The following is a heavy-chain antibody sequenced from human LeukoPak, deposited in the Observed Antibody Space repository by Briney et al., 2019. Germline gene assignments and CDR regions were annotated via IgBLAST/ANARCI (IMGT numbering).Heavy chain of an antibody. CDR2: ISSSSSYI. D-gene: IGHD3-22*01. CDR3: ARDRQYYYDSSGYYSDAFDI. V-gene: IGHV3-21*01. Sequence: GGSLRLSCAASGFTFSSYSMNWVRQAPGKGLEWVSSISSSSSYIYYADSVKGRFTISRDNAKNSLYLQMNSLRAEDTAVYYCARDRQYYYDSSGYYSDAFDIWGQGTMVTVSS. CDR1: GFTFSSYS. J-gene: IGHJ3*02.